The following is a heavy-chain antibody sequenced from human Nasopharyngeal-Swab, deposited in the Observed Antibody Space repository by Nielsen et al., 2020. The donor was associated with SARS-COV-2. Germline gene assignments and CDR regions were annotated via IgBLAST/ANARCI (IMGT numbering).Heavy chain of an antibody. Sequence: GGSLRLSCAASGFTFSSYEMNWVRQAPGKGLEWVSYISSSGSTIYYADSVKDRFTISRDNAKNTLYLQLNSLRTEDTAVYYCARETKWYLDQWGQGTLVTVSS. V-gene: IGHV3-48*03. D-gene: IGHD1-14*01. CDR2: ISSSGSTI. CDR3: ARETKWYLDQ. J-gene: IGHJ4*02. CDR1: GFTFSSYE.